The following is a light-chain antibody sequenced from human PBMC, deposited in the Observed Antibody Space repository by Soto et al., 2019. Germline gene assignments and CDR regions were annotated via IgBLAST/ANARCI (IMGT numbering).Light chain of an antibody. Sequence: EIVLTQSPGTLSLSPGERATLSCRASQSVSSSQLAWYQQRPGQAPRLLVYGASTRATGIADRFSGSGSGTDFTLTISSLQPEDFAIYYCQQANSFPLTFGGGTKVEIK. CDR3: QQANSFPLT. J-gene: IGKJ4*01. CDR1: QSVSSSQ. V-gene: IGKV3-20*01. CDR2: GAS.